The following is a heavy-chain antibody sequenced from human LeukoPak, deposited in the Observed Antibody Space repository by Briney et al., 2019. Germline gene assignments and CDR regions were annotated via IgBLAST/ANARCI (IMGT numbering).Heavy chain of an antibody. CDR3: ASSYSGSYRDAFDI. Sequence: SETLSLTCTVSGGSISSYYWSWIRQPPWKGLEWIGYIYYSGSTNYNPSLKSRVTISVDTSKNQFSLKLSSVTAADTAVYYCASSYSGSYRDAFDIWGQGTMVTVSS. J-gene: IGHJ3*02. CDR2: IYYSGST. V-gene: IGHV4-59*01. CDR1: GGSISSYY. D-gene: IGHD1-26*01.